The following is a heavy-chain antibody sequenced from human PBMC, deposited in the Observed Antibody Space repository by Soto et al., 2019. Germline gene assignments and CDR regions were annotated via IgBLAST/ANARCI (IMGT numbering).Heavy chain of an antibody. D-gene: IGHD6-19*01. CDR3: AKTSSGWQSSGFDP. Sequence: GGSLRLSCAASGFTFDDYAMHWVRQAPGKGLEWVSGISWNSGSIGYADSVKGRFTISRDNAKNSLYLQMNSLRAEDTALYYCAKTSSGWQSSGFDPWGQGTLVTVSS. CDR2: ISWNSGSI. CDR1: GFTFDDYA. J-gene: IGHJ5*02. V-gene: IGHV3-9*01.